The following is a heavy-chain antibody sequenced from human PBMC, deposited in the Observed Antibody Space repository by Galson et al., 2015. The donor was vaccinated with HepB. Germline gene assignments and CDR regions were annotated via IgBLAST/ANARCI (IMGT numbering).Heavy chain of an antibody. J-gene: IGHJ4*02. CDR3: ARVADSDYGDHSHFDY. CDR2: ISYDGNIK. D-gene: IGHD4-17*01. V-gene: IGHV3-30-3*01. Sequence: SLRLSCAASGFTFSGYPMHWVRQAPGKGLDWVAVISYDGNIKYYADSVKGRFTISRDNVKNSMYLQMNSLRAEDTAVYYCARVADSDYGDHSHFDYWGQGTLVTVSS. CDR1: GFTFSGYP.